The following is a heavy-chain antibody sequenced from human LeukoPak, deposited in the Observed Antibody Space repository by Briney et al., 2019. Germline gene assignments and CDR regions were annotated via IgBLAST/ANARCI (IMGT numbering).Heavy chain of an antibody. V-gene: IGHV3-20*04. CDR2: VNRNGSST. CDR1: GFTIDDYG. CDR3: ARGRLYYYDSSGYLLMDYFDY. Sequence: GGTLRLSCAASGFTIDDYGMSWVCQAPGKGLEWVSGVNRNGSSTGYADSVKGRFTISRDNAKNSLYLQMNSLRAEDTALYYCARGRLYYYDSSGYLLMDYFDYWGQGTLVTVSS. J-gene: IGHJ4*02. D-gene: IGHD3-22*01.